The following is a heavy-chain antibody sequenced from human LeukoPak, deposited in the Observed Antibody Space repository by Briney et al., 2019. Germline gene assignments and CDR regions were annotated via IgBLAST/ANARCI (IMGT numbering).Heavy chain of an antibody. CDR1: GFTFSDHY. Sequence: GGSLRLSCAASGFTFSDHYMSWIRQAPGKGLEWVSYISGSGSTVYYAASVRGRFTISRDNAKNSLFLQMNNLRAEDTAVYYCARDRGNSDPGDWFDSWGQGTLVTVSS. CDR3: ARDRGNSDPGDWFDS. J-gene: IGHJ5*01. CDR2: ISGSGSTV. V-gene: IGHV3-11*01. D-gene: IGHD4-23*01.